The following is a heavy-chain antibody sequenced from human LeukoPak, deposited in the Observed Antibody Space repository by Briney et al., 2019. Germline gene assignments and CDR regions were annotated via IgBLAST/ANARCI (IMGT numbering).Heavy chain of an antibody. Sequence: GGSLRLSCAASGFTFSNYWMTWVRQAPGKGLEWVANIKEDGSKKNYVDSLKGRFTISRDNAKNSLYLQMNSLRAEDTAVYYCATPLDYYDSSGYHQGGDWGQGTPVTVSS. CDR3: ATPLDYYDSSGYHQGGD. J-gene: IGHJ4*02. V-gene: IGHV3-7*03. CDR2: IKEDGSKK. CDR1: GFTFSNYW. D-gene: IGHD3-22*01.